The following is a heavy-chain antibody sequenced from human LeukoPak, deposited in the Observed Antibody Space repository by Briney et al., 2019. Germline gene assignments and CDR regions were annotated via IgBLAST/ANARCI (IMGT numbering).Heavy chain of an antibody. V-gene: IGHV3-30*18. CDR2: IAYDESNK. Sequence: GGSLRLSCAASGFIFSMYGMHWVRQAPGKGLEWVAVIAYDESNKYYADSVKGRFTISRDNSKSTLYLQMNSLRAGDTAVYYCAKDIWRGSYFDYWGQGTLVTVSS. CDR1: GFIFSMYG. J-gene: IGHJ4*02. CDR3: AKDIWRGSYFDY. D-gene: IGHD1-26*01.